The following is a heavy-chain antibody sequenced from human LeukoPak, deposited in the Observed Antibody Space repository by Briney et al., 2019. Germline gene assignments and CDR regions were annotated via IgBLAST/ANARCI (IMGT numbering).Heavy chain of an antibody. CDR3: ARDGSFFNFDH. CDR2: MNAANGNT. V-gene: IGHV1-3*01. J-gene: IGHJ4*02. D-gene: IGHD3-10*01. CDR1: GYIFTDYA. Sequence: ASVKVSCEASGYIFTDYAIHWLRQAPGQRPEWMGWMNAANGNTKYSQKFQGRITLIRDTSAATAYMELSSLRHDDLAVYYCARDGSFFNFDHWGQGTLVTVSS.